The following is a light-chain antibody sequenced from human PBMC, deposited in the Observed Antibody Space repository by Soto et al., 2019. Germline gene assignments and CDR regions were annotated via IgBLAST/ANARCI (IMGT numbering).Light chain of an antibody. J-gene: IGKJ2*01. V-gene: IGKV3-20*01. Sequence: ESVLTQSPGTLSLSPGEIATLSCRARQSVSSSYLAWYQQKPGQAPRLLIYGASSRATGIPARFSGSGSGTDFTLTISRLEPEDFAVYYCQQYGSSPPYTFGQGTKLEIK. CDR3: QQYGSSPPYT. CDR2: GAS. CDR1: QSVSSSY.